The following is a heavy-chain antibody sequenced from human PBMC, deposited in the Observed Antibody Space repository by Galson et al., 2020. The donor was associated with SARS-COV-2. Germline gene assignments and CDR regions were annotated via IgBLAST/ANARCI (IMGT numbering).Heavy chain of an antibody. CDR2: IFPDDSDT. CDR3: ARRFHRDGYNYAIDY. Sequence: GESLKISCKASGYSFSSYWIGWVRQKTGKGLEWMGVIFPDDSDTRYSPSFQGQVTISADKSITTAYLQWSSLKASDTAIYYCARRFHRDGYNYAIDYWGQGTLVTVSS. D-gene: IGHD5-12*01. V-gene: IGHV5-51*01. CDR1: GYSFSSYW. J-gene: IGHJ4*02.